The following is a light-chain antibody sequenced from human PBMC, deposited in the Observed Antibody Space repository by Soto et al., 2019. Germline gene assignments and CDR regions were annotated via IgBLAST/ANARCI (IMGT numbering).Light chain of an antibody. V-gene: IGLV2-8*01. CDR1: SSDVGGYNY. J-gene: IGLJ2*01. CDR3: QSYDTGVVGLI. CDR2: EVT. Sequence: QSALTQPPSASGSPGQSVTISCTGTSSDVGGYNYVSWYQQHPGKAPKLIIYEVTKRPSGVPDRFSGSKSGNTASLTVSGLLAEDEADYFCQSYDTGVVGLIFGAGTKVTVL.